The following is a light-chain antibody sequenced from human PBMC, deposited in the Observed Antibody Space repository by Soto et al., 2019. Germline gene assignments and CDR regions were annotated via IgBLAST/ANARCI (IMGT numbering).Light chain of an antibody. V-gene: IGKV4-1*01. CDR1: QIVLYSSNNKNY. Sequence: VMTQSTDSLAVSLGERATINCKSSQIVLYSSNNKNYLAWYQQKPGQPPKLLIYWASTRESGVPDRFTGSGSGTDFTLTISSLQAGDVAVYYCQQFYSTPPTFGQGTKVDIK. CDR2: WAS. J-gene: IGKJ1*01. CDR3: QQFYSTPPT.